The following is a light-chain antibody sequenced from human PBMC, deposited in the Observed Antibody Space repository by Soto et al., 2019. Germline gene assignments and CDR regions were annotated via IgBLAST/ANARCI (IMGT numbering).Light chain of an antibody. CDR3: QQYGSSPFT. CDR1: QSVSSSY. Sequence: EIVLTQSPGTLSLSPGERATLSCRASQSVSSSYLAWYQQKPGQTPRLLFYGASSRATGIPDMFSGSGSGKDFTITISSLEPEDFAVYYCQQYGSSPFTFGPGTKVDIK. CDR2: GAS. J-gene: IGKJ3*01. V-gene: IGKV3-20*01.